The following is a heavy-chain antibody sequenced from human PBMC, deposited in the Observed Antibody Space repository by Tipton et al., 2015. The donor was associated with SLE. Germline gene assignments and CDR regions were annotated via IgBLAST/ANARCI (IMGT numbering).Heavy chain of an antibody. CDR3: ARDRGDYIWGSYPPGN. D-gene: IGHD3-16*02. Sequence: SLRLSCAASGFTFSSYAMYWVRQAPGKGLEWVALISYDGSNKYYADSVKGRFTISRDNSKNTLYLQMNSLRAEDTAVYYCARDRGDYIWGSYPPGNWGQGTLVTVSS. V-gene: IGHV3-30-3*01. J-gene: IGHJ4*02. CDR1: GFTFSSYA. CDR2: ISYDGSNK.